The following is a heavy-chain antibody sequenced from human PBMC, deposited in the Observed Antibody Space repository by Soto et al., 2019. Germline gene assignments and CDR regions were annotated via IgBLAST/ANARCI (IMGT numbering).Heavy chain of an antibody. D-gene: IGHD3-10*01. J-gene: IGHJ4*02. Sequence: QVQLQESGPGVVEPSQTLSLTCTVSGGSVSSSGDCWSWIRQHPGRGLEWIGYIYSSGSAYYNSSLKSRLNISLDTSKNQFSLNLSSVTAADTAVYYCARYYYHSGIHRYFDQWGQGTLVTVSS. V-gene: IGHV4-31*03. CDR1: GGSVSSSGDC. CDR3: ARYYYHSGIHRYFDQ. CDR2: IYSSGSA.